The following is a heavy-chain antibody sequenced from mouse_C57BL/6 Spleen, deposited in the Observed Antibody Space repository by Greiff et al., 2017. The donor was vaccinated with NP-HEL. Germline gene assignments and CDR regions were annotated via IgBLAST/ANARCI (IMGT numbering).Heavy chain of an antibody. V-gene: IGHV5-16*01. CDR1: GFTFSDYY. J-gene: IGHJ2*01. CDR3: ARDSLYGSSLFDY. CDR2: INYDGSST. Sequence: EVRLVESEGGLVQPGSSMKLSCTASGFTFSDYYMAWVRQVPEKGLEWVANINYDGSSTYYLDSLKSRFIISRDNAKNILYLQMSSLKSEDTATYYCARDSLYGSSLFDYWGQGTTLTVSS. D-gene: IGHD1-1*01.